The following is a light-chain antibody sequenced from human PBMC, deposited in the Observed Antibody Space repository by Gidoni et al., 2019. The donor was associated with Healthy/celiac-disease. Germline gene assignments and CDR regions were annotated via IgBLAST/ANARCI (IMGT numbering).Light chain of an antibody. V-gene: IGLV2-14*01. CDR3: SSYTSSSLYV. J-gene: IGLJ1*01. Sequence: QSALTQPASVSGSPGQSITISCTGTSSDVGCYNYVYWYQQHPGKAPKLMIYDVSNRPSGVSNRFSGSKSGNTASLTISGLQAEDEADYYCSSYTSSSLYVFGTGTKVTVL. CDR2: DVS. CDR1: SSDVGCYNY.